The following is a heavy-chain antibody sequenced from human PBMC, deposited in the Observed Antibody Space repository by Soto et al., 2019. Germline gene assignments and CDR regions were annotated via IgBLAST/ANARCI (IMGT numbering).Heavy chain of an antibody. Sequence: QITLKESGPSLVKPTETLTLTCTFSGFSLSSSGVGVAWIRQPPGKPLEWLALLYCDDDKYTSPSLKSRLTITKDASKNPVVLLMTNMDPVDTATYFCVHLLPGGRFDSWGQGTLVTVSS. V-gene: IGHV2-5*02. J-gene: IGHJ4*02. CDR3: VHLLPGGRFDS. D-gene: IGHD3-16*01. CDR1: GFSLSSSGVG. CDR2: LYCDDDK.